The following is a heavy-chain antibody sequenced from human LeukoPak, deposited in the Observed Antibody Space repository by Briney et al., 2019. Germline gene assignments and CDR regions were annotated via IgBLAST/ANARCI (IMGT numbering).Heavy chain of an antibody. D-gene: IGHD4-17*01. Sequence: GGSLRLSCAASGFNFSAYSMNWVRQAPGKGLEWVSYISRSSDAIYDADSVKGRFTISRDNAKNLLFLQMTSLGVEDTALYYCARGDSDHYITLDYWDQGTLVTVSS. J-gene: IGHJ4*02. CDR1: GFNFSAYS. CDR3: ARGDSDHYITLDY. V-gene: IGHV3-48*01. CDR2: ISRSSDAI.